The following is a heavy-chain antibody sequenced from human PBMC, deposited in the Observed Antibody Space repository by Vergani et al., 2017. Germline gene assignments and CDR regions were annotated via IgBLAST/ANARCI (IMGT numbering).Heavy chain of an antibody. CDR2: INPNSGGT. J-gene: IGHJ6*02. Sequence: QVQLVQSGAEVKKPGASVKVSCKASGYTFTGYYMHWVRQAPGQGLEWMGWINPNSGGTNYAQTFQGRVTMTRDTSISTAYMELSRLRSDDTAVYYCARDAIVGAAGGYYYYYGMDVWGQGTTVTVSS. D-gene: IGHD1-26*01. CDR1: GYTFTGYY. CDR3: ARDAIVGAAGGYYYYYGMDV. V-gene: IGHV1-2*02.